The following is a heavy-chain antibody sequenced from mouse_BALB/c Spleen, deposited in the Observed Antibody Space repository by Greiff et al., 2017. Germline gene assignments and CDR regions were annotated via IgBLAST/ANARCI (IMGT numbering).Heavy chain of an antibody. CDR3: ARSEGNYGYFDV. CDR2: ISSGSSTI. J-gene: IGHJ1*01. Sequence: EVHLVESGGGLVQPGGSRKLSCAASGFTFSSFGMHWVRQAPEKGLEWVAYISSGSSTIYYADTVKGRFTISRDNPKNTLFLQMTSLRSEDTAMYYCARSEGNYGYFDVWGAGTTVTVSS. CDR1: GFTFSSFG. V-gene: IGHV5-17*02. D-gene: IGHD2-1*01.